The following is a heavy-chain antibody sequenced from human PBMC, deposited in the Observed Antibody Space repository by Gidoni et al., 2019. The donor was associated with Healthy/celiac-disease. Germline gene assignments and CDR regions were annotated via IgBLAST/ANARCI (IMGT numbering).Heavy chain of an antibody. CDR2: IYYSGST. D-gene: IGHD2-15*01. CDR3: ARDWSRSGGPLNY. Sequence: QVQLQESGPGLVRPSETLSLTCAVSGGTISSYYWSWIRQPPGKGLEWIGYIYYSGSTNYNPSLKSRVTISVDTSKNQFSLKLSSVTAADTAVYYCARDWSRSGGPLNYWGQGTLVTVSS. J-gene: IGHJ4*02. CDR1: GGTISSYY. V-gene: IGHV4-59*01.